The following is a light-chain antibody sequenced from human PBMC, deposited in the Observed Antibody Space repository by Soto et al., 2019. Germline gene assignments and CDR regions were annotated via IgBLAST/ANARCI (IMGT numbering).Light chain of an antibody. V-gene: IGLV2-23*01. CDR3: CSYAGSRDVV. Sequence: QSALTQPASVSGSPGQSITISCTGTSSDVGSYNLVSWYQQHPGKAPKLMLYEGSKRPSGVSNRFSGSKSGNTASLTISGLQAEDEADYYCCSYAGSRDVVFGGGTKLTVL. CDR1: SSDVGSYNL. CDR2: EGS. J-gene: IGLJ2*01.